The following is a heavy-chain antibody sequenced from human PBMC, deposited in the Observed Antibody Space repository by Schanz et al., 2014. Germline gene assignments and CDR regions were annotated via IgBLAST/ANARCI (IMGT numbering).Heavy chain of an antibody. CDR3: ARDRRNADLDY. J-gene: IGHJ4*02. D-gene: IGHD1-1*01. Sequence: VQLVESGGGLVQPGGSLRLSYTASGFPFSDYFMAWIRQPPGRGLEWVSYIGNGGVTIYYADSVKGRFTISRDNAKNSLFLQMNSLRAEDTAVYYCARDRRNADLDYWGQGTLVTVSS. CDR2: IGNGGVTI. V-gene: IGHV3-11*01. CDR1: GFPFSDYF.